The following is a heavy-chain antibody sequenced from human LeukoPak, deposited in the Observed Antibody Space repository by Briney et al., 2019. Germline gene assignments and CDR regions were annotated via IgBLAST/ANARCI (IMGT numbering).Heavy chain of an antibody. Sequence: ASVKVSCKASGYTFTGYYMHWVRQAPGQGLEWMGWINPNSGGTNYAQKFQGRVTMTRDTSISTAYMELSRLRSDDTAVYYCARGPPGGSYLLPDYWGQGTLVTVSS. V-gene: IGHV1-2*02. CDR1: GYTFTGYY. J-gene: IGHJ4*02. CDR2: INPNSGGT. D-gene: IGHD1-26*01. CDR3: ARGPPGGSYLLPDY.